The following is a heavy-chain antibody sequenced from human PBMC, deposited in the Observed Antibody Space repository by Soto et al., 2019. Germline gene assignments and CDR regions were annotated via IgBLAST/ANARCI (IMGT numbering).Heavy chain of an antibody. D-gene: IGHD4-17*01. CDR3: ARGDYNAYRGYDY. CDR1: GGSLSSGDYY. V-gene: IGHV4-31*03. J-gene: IGHJ4*02. CDR2: IHYSGDS. Sequence: QVQLQESGPGLVKPSQTLSLTCTVSGGSLSSGDYYSSWIRQHPGKGLEWIGYIHYSGDSYYNPSLKSRVTISIDTSSNQFSLKLSSVTAADTAVYYCARGDYNAYRGYDYWGQGTLVTVSS.